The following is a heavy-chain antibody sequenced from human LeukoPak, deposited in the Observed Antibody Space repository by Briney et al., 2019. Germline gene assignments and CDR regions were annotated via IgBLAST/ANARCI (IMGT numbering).Heavy chain of an antibody. J-gene: IGHJ4*02. Sequence: SETLSLTCTVSGGSISSSSYYWGWIRQPPGKGLEWIGSIYYSGSTYYNPSLKSRVTISVDTSKNQFSLKLSSVTAADTAVYYCARDSPRYGSGLEWGQGTLVTVSS. V-gene: IGHV4-39*07. CDR3: ARDSPRYGSGLE. D-gene: IGHD3-10*01. CDR1: GGSISSSSYY. CDR2: IYYSGST.